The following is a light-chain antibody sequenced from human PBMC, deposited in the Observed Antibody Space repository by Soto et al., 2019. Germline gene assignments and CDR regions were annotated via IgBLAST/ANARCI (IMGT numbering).Light chain of an antibody. CDR2: DVS. CDR3: CSYAGDSYV. J-gene: IGLJ1*01. CDR1: SSDVGNYNL. V-gene: IGLV2-23*02. Sequence: QSALTQPASVSESPGQTITISCTGTSSDVGNYNLFSWYQQHPGKAPKLMIYDVSKRPSGVSNRFSGSKSGNTASLTISGLQADDEADYYCCSYAGDSYVFGTGTKVTVL.